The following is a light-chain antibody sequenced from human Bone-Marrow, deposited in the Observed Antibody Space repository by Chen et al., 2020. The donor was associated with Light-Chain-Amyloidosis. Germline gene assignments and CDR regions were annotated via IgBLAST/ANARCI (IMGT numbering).Light chain of an antibody. CDR2: DDS. V-gene: IGLV3-21*02. CDR1: NIGSTS. J-gene: IGLJ3*02. Sequence: SYVLTQPSSVSVAPGQTATISCGGNNIGSTSVHWYQQTPGQAPILVVYDDSDRPPGIPERLSGSNSGNTATLTISRVEAGDEADYYCQVWDRSSDRPVFGGGTKLTVL. CDR3: QVWDRSSDRPV.